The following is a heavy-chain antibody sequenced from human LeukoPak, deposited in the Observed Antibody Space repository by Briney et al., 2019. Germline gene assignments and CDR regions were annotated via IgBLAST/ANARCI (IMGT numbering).Heavy chain of an antibody. J-gene: IGHJ4*02. Sequence: GASVKVSCKAPGYTFTSYAMHWVRQAPGQRLEWMGWINAGNGNTKYSQKFQGRVTITRDTSASTAYMELSSLRSEDTAVYYCARDLSGDSSGVGDYWGQGTLVTVSS. D-gene: IGHD3-22*01. CDR2: INAGNGNT. CDR3: ARDLSGDSSGVGDY. V-gene: IGHV1-3*01. CDR1: GYTFTSYA.